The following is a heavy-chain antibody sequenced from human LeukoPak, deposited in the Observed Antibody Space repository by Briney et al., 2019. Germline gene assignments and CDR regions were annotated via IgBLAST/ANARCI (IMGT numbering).Heavy chain of an antibody. D-gene: IGHD3-10*01. V-gene: IGHV1-2*02. CDR2: INPNSGGT. CDR3: VRGGGFNSGFEY. Sequence: ASVKVSCKASGYTFTGYYMHWVRQAPGQGLEWMGWINPNSGGTNYAQKFQGRVTMTRDTSISTANMELSRLRSDDTAVYYCVRGGGFNSGFEYWGQGTLVIVSS. J-gene: IGHJ4*02. CDR1: GYTFTGYY.